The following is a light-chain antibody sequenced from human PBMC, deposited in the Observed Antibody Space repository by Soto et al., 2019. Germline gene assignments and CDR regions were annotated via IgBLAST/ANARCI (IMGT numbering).Light chain of an antibody. CDR2: AAS. V-gene: IGKV1-39*01. Sequence: DIQMTQSPSSLSASVGDRVTITCRASQSISSYLNWYQQKPGKAPKLLIYAASSLQSGVPSRFSGSGSETAFTLTISRLQPEDFATYYCQQSYSTLRLTFGGGTKVEIK. CDR1: QSISSY. J-gene: IGKJ4*01. CDR3: QQSYSTLRLT.